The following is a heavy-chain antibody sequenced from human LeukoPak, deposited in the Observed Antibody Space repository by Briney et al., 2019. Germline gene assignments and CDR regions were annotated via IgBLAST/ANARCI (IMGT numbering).Heavy chain of an antibody. CDR2: INHSGST. D-gene: IGHD4-11*01. CDR3: ARLGYSNSLYYYYGMDV. V-gene: IGHV4-34*01. CDR1: GGSFSGYY. J-gene: IGHJ6*02. Sequence: PSETLSLTCAVYGGSFSGYYWSWIRQPPGKGLEWIGEINHSGSTNYNPSLKSRVTISVDTSKNQFSLKLSSVTAADTAVYYCARLGYSNSLYYYYGMDVWGQGTTVTVSS.